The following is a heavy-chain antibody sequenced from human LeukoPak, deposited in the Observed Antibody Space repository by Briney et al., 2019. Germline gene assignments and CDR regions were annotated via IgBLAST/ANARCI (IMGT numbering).Heavy chain of an antibody. CDR3: ARYGYGYGTPFDY. CDR1: GFIFGDYW. D-gene: IGHD5-18*01. Sequence: GGSLRLSCAASGFIFGDYWMTWVRQAPGKGLEWVANIHKDGSEKYYVDSVKGRFSITRDNAKNSLFLQMNSLRAEDSAVYYSARYGYGYGTPFDYWGQGTLVTVSS. CDR2: IHKDGSEK. V-gene: IGHV3-7*04. J-gene: IGHJ4*02.